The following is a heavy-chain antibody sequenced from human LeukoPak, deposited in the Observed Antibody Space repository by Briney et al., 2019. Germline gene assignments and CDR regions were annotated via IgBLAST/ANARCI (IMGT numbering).Heavy chain of an antibody. CDR1: GFTFSGYS. Sequence: PGGSLRLSYAASGFTFSGYSMNWVRQAPGKGLEWVSYISGTSGTIYNADSVTGRFTISRDNAKNSLYLQMNSLRAEDTALYFCARGQGDFWSGSYYYYYMDVWGKGTTATVSS. J-gene: IGHJ6*03. D-gene: IGHD3-3*01. V-gene: IGHV3-48*04. CDR2: ISGTSGTI. CDR3: ARGQGDFWSGSYYYYYMDV.